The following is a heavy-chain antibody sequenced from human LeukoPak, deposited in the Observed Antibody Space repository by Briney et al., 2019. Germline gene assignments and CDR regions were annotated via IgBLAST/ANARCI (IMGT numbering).Heavy chain of an antibody. CDR3: AKELAMYSSRNVYFQH. CDR1: GFTFSSYG. Sequence: PGRSLRLSCAASGFTFSSYGMHWVRQAPGKGLEWVAVISYDGSNKYYADSVKGRFTISRDNSKNTLYLQMNSLRAEDTAVYYCAKELAMYSSRNVYFQHWGQGTLVTVSS. D-gene: IGHD6-13*01. J-gene: IGHJ1*01. CDR2: ISYDGSNK. V-gene: IGHV3-30*18.